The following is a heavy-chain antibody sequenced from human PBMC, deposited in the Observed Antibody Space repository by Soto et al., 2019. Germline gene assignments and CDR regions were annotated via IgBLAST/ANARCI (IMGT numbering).Heavy chain of an antibody. CDR3: ARGPRGSSTSPNWFDP. Sequence: QTEGSLRLSCAASGFTFSSYAMHWFRQAPGKGLEWVAVISYDGSNKYYADSVKGRFTISRDNSKNTLYLQMNSLRAEDTAVYYCARGPRGSSTSPNWFDPWGQGTLVTVSS. D-gene: IGHD2-2*01. J-gene: IGHJ5*02. CDR2: ISYDGSNK. CDR1: GFTFSSYA. V-gene: IGHV3-30-3*01.